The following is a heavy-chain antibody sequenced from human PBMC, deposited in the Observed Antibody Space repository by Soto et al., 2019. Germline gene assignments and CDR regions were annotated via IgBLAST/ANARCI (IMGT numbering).Heavy chain of an antibody. V-gene: IGHV5-51*01. CDR1: GYSFTSYW. D-gene: IGHD2-2*01. J-gene: IGHJ6*03. CDR2: IYPGDSDT. Sequence: PGESLKISCKGSGYSFTSYWIGWVRQMPGKGLERMGIIYPGDSDTRYSPSFQGQVTISADKSISTAYLRWSSLKASDTAMYYCARENIVVVPAATVGYYYYMDVWGKGTTVTVSS. CDR3: ARENIVVVPAATVGYYYYMDV.